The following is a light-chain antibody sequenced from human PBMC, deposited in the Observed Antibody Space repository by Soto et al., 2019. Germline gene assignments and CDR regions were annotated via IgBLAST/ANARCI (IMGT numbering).Light chain of an antibody. CDR3: QQYGSSAPIT. CDR1: QSVSTY. V-gene: IGKV3-20*01. Sequence: PGERATLSCRASQSVSTYVAWYQQKPGQAPKLLIYGASSRATGIPDRFSGSGSETDFTLTISRLEPEDFALYYCQQYGSSAPITFGQGTRLEIK. J-gene: IGKJ5*01. CDR2: GAS.